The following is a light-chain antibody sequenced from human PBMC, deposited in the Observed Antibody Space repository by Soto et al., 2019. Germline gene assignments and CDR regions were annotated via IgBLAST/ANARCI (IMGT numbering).Light chain of an antibody. V-gene: IGKV3-11*01. Sequence: EIVLTQSPATLSLSPGERATLSCRASQSVSSFLAWYQQQPGQAPRLLIYDASNRATGIPARFSGSGSGTDFTLTISRLEPEDFAVYYCQQRADWPLTFGGGTKMEI. J-gene: IGKJ4*01. CDR2: DAS. CDR1: QSVSSF. CDR3: QQRADWPLT.